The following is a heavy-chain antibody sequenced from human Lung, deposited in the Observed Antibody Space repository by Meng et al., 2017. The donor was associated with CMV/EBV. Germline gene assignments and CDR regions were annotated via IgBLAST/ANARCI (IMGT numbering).Heavy chain of an antibody. V-gene: IGHV4-61*02. CDR3: ASSMATITFAFDY. D-gene: IGHD5-24*01. J-gene: IGHJ4*02. CDR2: IYTSGST. CDR1: GGSISSGSYY. Sequence: VRLQESVPGLVIPPLTLSFTCTVSGGSISSGSYYWSWIRQPAGKGLEWIGRIYTSGSTNYNPSLKSRVTISVDTSKNQFSLKLSSVTAADTAVYYCASSMATITFAFDYWGQGTLVTVSS.